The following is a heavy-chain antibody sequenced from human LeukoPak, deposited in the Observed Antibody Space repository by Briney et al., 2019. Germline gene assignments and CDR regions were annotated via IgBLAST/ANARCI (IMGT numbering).Heavy chain of an antibody. CDR2: IIPILGIA. V-gene: IGHV1-69*04. CDR3: AREQQQLVRQNWFDP. CDR1: GGTFSSYA. Sequence: ASVEVSCKASGGTFSSYAISWVRQAPGQGLEWMGRIIPILGIANYAQKFQGRVTITADKSTSTAYMELSSLRSEDTAVYYCAREQQQLVRQNWFDPWGQGTLVTVSS. J-gene: IGHJ5*02. D-gene: IGHD6-13*01.